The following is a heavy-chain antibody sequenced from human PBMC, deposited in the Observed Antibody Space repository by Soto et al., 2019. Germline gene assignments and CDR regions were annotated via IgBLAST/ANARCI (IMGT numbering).Heavy chain of an antibody. Sequence: QLQLQESGPGLVKPSETLSLTCTVSGGSISSSSYYWGWIRQPPGKGLEWIGSIYYSGSTYYNPSLKSRVTISVDTSKNQFSLKLSSVTAADTAVYYCARRLGGVTAHTMMVDYWGQGTLVTVSS. D-gene: IGHD3-22*01. V-gene: IGHV4-39*01. CDR3: ARRLGGVTAHTMMVDY. J-gene: IGHJ4*02. CDR1: GGSISSSSYY. CDR2: IYYSGST.